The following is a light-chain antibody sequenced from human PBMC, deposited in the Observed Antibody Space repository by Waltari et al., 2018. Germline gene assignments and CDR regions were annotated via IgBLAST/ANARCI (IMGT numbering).Light chain of an antibody. CDR1: QRVSVN. Sequence: IVMTQSPAPLSVSPGERATLSCRASQRVSVNLAWYQQKRGQFPRRLIYGASTRATGIAARFSGSGSGTEFTLTISSLKSEDFALYYCQQYNDWARTFGQGTKVGV. CDR2: GAS. V-gene: IGKV3-15*01. J-gene: IGKJ1*01. CDR3: QQYNDWART.